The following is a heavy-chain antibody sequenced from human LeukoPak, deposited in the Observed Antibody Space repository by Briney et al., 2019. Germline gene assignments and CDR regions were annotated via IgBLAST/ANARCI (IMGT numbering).Heavy chain of an antibody. CDR2: IIPILGIA. J-gene: IGHJ5*02. Sequence: SVKVSCKASGGTFSSYTISWVRQAPGQGLEWMGRIIPILGIANYAQKFQGRFTITADKSTSTAYMELSSLRSEDTAVYYCARSRDIVVVPAAIVTPANWFDPWGQGTLVTVSS. CDR1: GGTFSSYT. D-gene: IGHD2-2*02. CDR3: ARSRDIVVVPAAIVTPANWFDP. V-gene: IGHV1-69*02.